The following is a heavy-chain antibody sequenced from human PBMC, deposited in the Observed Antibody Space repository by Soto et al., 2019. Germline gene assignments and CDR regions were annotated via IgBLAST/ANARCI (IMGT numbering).Heavy chain of an antibody. CDR1: GGSIKNTGAN. CDR3: ATHTSGSRNGPHT. Sequence: QLQLQESGPGLVKPSETPSLTCTVSGGSIKNTGANWGWVRQPPGKGLEWIGSVYYTGTTYYNPSLQSRVTISIDTSKNQYSLSVNSVAAADTAVYYCATHTSGSRNGPHTWGQGTLVTVSS. CDR2: VYYTGTT. V-gene: IGHV4-39*01. J-gene: IGHJ5*02. D-gene: IGHD1-26*01.